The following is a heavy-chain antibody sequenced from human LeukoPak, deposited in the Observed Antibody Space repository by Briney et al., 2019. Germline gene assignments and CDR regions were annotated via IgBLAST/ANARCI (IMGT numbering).Heavy chain of an antibody. CDR1: GGSISSASYY. CDR3: AMRERLAAAFDY. Sequence: PSQTLSLTCTVSGGSISSASYYWSWIRQPAGKGLEWIGRIYTSGSTNYNPSLKSRVTISVDTSKNQFSLKLSSVTAADTVVYYCAMRERLAAAFDYWGQGTLVTVSS. CDR2: IYTSGST. D-gene: IGHD6-13*01. V-gene: IGHV4-61*02. J-gene: IGHJ4*02.